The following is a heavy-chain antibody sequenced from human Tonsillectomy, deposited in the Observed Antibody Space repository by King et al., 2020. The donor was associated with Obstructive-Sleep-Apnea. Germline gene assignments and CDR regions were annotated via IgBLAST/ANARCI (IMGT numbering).Heavy chain of an antibody. Sequence: VQLVESGGGVVQPGGSLRLSCAASGFTLSNYGMHWVRQAPGKGLEWVAFIRYDGSNKYYADSVKGRFTISRDNSKNTLYLQMNSLRAEDTAVYYCAKDHGYSYGFDYWGQGTLVTVSS. CDR1: GFTLSNYG. D-gene: IGHD5-18*01. CDR2: IRYDGSNK. CDR3: AKDHGYSYGFDY. V-gene: IGHV3-30*02. J-gene: IGHJ4*02.